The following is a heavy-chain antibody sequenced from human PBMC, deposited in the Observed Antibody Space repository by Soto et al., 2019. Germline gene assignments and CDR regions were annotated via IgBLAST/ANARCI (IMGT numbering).Heavy chain of an antibody. CDR1: GYSFTSYD. J-gene: IGHJ6*02. CDR3: ARGLELLYGMDV. D-gene: IGHD1-7*01. Sequence: ASVKVSWKASGYSFTSYDINWVRQATGQGLEWMGWMNPNSGNTGYAQKFQGRVTMTRNTSISTAYMELGSLRSRDTAVYCCARGLELLYGMDVWGQGTTVPVSS. CDR2: MNPNSGNT. V-gene: IGHV1-8*01.